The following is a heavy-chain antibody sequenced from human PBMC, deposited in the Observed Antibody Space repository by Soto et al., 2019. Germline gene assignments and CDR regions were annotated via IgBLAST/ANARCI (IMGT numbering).Heavy chain of an antibody. CDR2: IIHSGTT. J-gene: IGHJ4*02. V-gene: IGHV4-30-4*01. CDR1: GYTISNADYF. CDR3: AREPYLPKSGNDF. Sequence: PWETLSLTCGVSGYTISNADYFWTWIRQSPGKDLEWMGYIIHSGTTYNNPALTGRLLISIENSNTQFSLRLTSVTAADSAVYFCAREPYLPKSGNDFWGRGTMVTVSS.